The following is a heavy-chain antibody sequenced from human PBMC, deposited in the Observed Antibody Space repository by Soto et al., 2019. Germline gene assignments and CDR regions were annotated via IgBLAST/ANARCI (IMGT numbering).Heavy chain of an antibody. CDR3: ARVPDY. Sequence: SGTLSLTCAGSGGSIGSGGYSWSWIRQPPGKGLEWIGYMYHSGSTYYNPSLKSRVTISVDRSKNQFSLKLSSVTAPDTAVYYCARVPDYWGQRILVTVSS. CDR2: MYHSGST. D-gene: IGHD2-2*01. J-gene: IGHJ4*02. CDR1: GGSIGSGGYS. V-gene: IGHV4-30-2*01.